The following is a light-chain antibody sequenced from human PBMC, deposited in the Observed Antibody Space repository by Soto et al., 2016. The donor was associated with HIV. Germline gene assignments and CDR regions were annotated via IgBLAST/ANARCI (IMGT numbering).Light chain of an antibody. CDR2: EVS. V-gene: IGKV2D-29*01. CDR3: QQYNGYPWT. CDR1: QSLLHSDGKTY. J-gene: IGKJ1*01. Sequence: DIVMTQTPLSLSVTPGQPASISCKSSQSLLHSDGKTYLYWYVQKAGQPPQLLIYEVSNRFSGVPDRFSGSGSGTEFTLIINNLQPEDFANYYCQQYNGYPWTFGHGTKVEIK.